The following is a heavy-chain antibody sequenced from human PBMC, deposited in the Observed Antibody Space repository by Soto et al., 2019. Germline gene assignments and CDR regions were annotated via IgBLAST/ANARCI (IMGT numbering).Heavy chain of an antibody. CDR1: GFTFISYD. CDR2: ISYDGSNK. D-gene: IGHD2-15*01. Sequence: GGSLRLSCAASGFTFISYDMHWGRQAPGKGLEWVAVISYDGSNKYYADSVKGRFTISRDNSKNTLYLQMNSLRAEDTAVYYCAKETYSGPLDYWGQGTLVTVSS. CDR3: AKETYSGPLDY. V-gene: IGHV3-30*18. J-gene: IGHJ4*02.